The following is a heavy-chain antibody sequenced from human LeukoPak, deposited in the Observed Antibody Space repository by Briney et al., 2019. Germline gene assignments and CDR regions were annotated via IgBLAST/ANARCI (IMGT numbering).Heavy chain of an antibody. V-gene: IGHV1-18*01. CDR3: ARGAVAGNYYYYMDV. CDR1: GYTCTSYG. D-gene: IGHD6-19*01. CDR2: ISAYNDNT. J-gene: IGHJ6*03. Sequence: ASVKVSCKASGYTCTSYGISWVRQAPGQGLEWMGWISAYNDNTNSAQKLQGRVTMSTDTSTSTAYMELRSLRSDDTAVYYCARGAVAGNYYYYMDVWGKGTTVTVSS.